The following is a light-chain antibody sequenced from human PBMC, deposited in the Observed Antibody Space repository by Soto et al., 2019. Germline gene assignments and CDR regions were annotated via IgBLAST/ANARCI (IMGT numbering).Light chain of an antibody. Sequence: EIVLSQSPCILSLSPGERATLXCSSSQSVTKNNLNWYQQKPGQAPRLLIYGASIRATGIPDRFSGSGSETDFTLTISRLEPEDFALYYCQQYGSAAPITVGQGTRLEIK. V-gene: IGKV3-20*01. CDR2: GAS. CDR1: QSVTKNN. CDR3: QQYGSAAPIT. J-gene: IGKJ5*01.